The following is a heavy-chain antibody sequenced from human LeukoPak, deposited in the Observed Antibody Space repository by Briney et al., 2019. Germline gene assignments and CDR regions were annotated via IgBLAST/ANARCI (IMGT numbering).Heavy chain of an antibody. D-gene: IGHD3-10*01. Sequence: PSETLSLTCTVSGGSISSSSYYWGCIRQPPGKGLEWIGSIYYSGSTNYNPSLKSRVTISVDTSKNQFSLKLSSVTAADTAVYYCARDGYYYGSGILFWGQGTLVTVSS. CDR1: GGSISSSSYY. V-gene: IGHV4-39*07. CDR3: ARDGYYYGSGILF. J-gene: IGHJ4*02. CDR2: IYYSGST.